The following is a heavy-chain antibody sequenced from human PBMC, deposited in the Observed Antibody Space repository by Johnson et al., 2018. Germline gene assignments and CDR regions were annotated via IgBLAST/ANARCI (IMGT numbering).Heavy chain of an antibody. CDR2: LGTAGDT. J-gene: IGHJ6*02. CDR1: GFILSDYD. V-gene: IGHV3-13*01. CDR3: VRDKSGWGMDG. D-gene: IGHD6-19*01. Sequence: VQLVESGGGVVQPGGSLRLSCVASGFILSDYDMHWVRQSIGKNLEWVSALGTAGDTHYPDSVKGRFTITRETAKNSLYLEMNSLRAGDTALYYCVRDKSGWGMDGWGQGTTVTVSS.